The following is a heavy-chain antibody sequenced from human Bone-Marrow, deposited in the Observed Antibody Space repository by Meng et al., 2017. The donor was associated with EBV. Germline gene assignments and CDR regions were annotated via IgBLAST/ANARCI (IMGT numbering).Heavy chain of an antibody. J-gene: IGHJ4*02. CDR3: ARVYIPTTAAALFDY. D-gene: IGHD6-13*01. CDR2: INPGNGHT. Sequence: VQVVQSGAEGKKPGASVKVSCKASGYTFITYAIYWVRQAPGQTLEWMGWINPGNGHTRYSQKFQGRLTFIRDTSASTAYMELSSLRSEDTAVYYCARVYIPTTAAALFDYWGQGTLVTVSS. CDR1: GYTFITYA. V-gene: IGHV1-3*01.